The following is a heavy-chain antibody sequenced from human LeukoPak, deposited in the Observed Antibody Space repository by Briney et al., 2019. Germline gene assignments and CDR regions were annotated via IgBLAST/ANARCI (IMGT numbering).Heavy chain of an antibody. V-gene: IGHV3-23*01. J-gene: IGHJ4*02. CDR2: ISASGSAT. CDR3: AYMRGLYYGIDY. D-gene: IGHD3-10*01. CDR1: GFIFSNYG. Sequence: PGGSLRLSCAASGFIFSNYGMNWVRQAPGKGLEWVAAISASGSATSYADSVRGRFTISRDNSKSTTYLQMNSLRAEDTAVYYCAYMRGLYYGIDYWGQGTLVTVSS.